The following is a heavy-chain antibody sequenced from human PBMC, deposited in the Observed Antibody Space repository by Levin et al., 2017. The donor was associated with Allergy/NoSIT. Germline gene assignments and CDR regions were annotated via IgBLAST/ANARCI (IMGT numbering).Heavy chain of an antibody. CDR1: GGSISSGSYY. Sequence: SQTLSLTCTVSGGSISSGSYYWSWIRQPAGKGLEWIGRIYTSGSTNYNPSLKSRVTISVDTSKNQFSLKLSSVTAADTAVYYCARNSGYAKSDWYFDRWGRGTLVTVSS. J-gene: IGHJ2*01. CDR2: IYTSGST. V-gene: IGHV4-61*02. CDR3: ARNSGYAKSDWYFDR. D-gene: IGHD5-12*01.